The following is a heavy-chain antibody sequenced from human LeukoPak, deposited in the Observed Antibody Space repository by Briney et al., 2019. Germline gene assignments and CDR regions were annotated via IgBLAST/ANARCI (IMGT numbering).Heavy chain of an antibody. CDR3: ARGIRVAGTFDY. Sequence: ASVKVSCKASGYTFTSNGISWVRQAPGQGLEWMGWINTYNGNTNYAPNLQGRVTMTTDTSTSTAFMELKSLRSDDTAVYYCARGIRVAGTFDYWGQGSLVTVSS. CDR1: GYTFTSNG. D-gene: IGHD6-19*01. V-gene: IGHV1-18*01. CDR2: INTYNGNT. J-gene: IGHJ4*02.